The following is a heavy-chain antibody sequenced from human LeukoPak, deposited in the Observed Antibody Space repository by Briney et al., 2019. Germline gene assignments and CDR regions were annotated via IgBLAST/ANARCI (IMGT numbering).Heavy chain of an antibody. Sequence: SETLSLTCAVYGGSFSGYYWSWIRQPPGKGLEWIGEINHSGSTNYNPSLKSRVTTSVDTSKNQFSLKLSSVTAADTAVYYCASGRLPGWFDPWGQGTLVTVSS. CDR3: ASGRLPGWFDP. CDR2: INHSGST. V-gene: IGHV4-34*01. J-gene: IGHJ5*02. CDR1: GGSFSGYY.